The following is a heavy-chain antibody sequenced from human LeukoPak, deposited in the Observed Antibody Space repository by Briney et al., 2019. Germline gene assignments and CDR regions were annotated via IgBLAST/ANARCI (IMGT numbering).Heavy chain of an antibody. J-gene: IGHJ6*03. Sequence: SETVSLIYAVDDRSVSIYYWSCTRQPPGKGLEWIGEINHSGSTNYNPSRKSRVTIPVDTSKHQYSLKLSSVTTGDTAVYYWSRGNCGVMLYYYWYVWGKGTTVIVSS. CDR3: SRGNCGVMLYYYWYV. V-gene: IGHV4-34*01. CDR1: DRSVSIYY. CDR2: INHSGST. D-gene: IGHD3-16*01.